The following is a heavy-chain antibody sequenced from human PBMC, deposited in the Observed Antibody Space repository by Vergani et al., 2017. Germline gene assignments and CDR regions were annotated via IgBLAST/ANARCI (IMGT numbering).Heavy chain of an antibody. CDR3: ARDARGSSGWYSRYFDL. CDR1: GGTFSSYA. J-gene: IGHJ2*01. Sequence: QVQLVQSGAEVKKPGSSVKVSCKASGGTFSSYAISWVRQAPGQGLEWMGGIIPIFGTANYAQKFQGRVTITADESTSTAYMELSSLRSVDTAVYYCARDARGSSGWYSRYFDLWGRGTLVTVSS. V-gene: IGHV1-69*01. CDR2: IIPIFGTA. D-gene: IGHD6-19*01.